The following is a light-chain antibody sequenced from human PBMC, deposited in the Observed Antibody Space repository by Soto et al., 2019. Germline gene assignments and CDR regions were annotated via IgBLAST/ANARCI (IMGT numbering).Light chain of an antibody. J-gene: IGLJ2*01. V-gene: IGLV2-11*01. CDR3: CSYAGSYSLL. CDR1: RSDVGGYNY. CDR2: DVT. Sequence: QSALTQPRSVSGSPGQSVTISCTGTRSDVGGYNYVSWFQQHPGKAPKVIIYDVTKRPSGVPHRFAGSKSGNTASLTISWLQSEDEADYYCCSYAGSYSLLFGGGTKLTVL.